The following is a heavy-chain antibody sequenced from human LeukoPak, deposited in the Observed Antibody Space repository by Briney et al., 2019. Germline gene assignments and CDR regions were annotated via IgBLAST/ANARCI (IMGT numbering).Heavy chain of an antibody. V-gene: IGHV3-30-3*01. D-gene: IGHD1-26*01. Sequence: PGGSLRLSCAVSGFTFSSHAMVWVRQAPGKGLEWVSFISHDGSESFQAESVKGRFTISRDNFKKTVHLQVSGLKEEDTAVYYCARDWGQRGVGATLANWGQGTLVIVSS. CDR3: ARDWGQRGVGATLAN. CDR1: GFTFSSHA. CDR2: ISHDGSES. J-gene: IGHJ4*02.